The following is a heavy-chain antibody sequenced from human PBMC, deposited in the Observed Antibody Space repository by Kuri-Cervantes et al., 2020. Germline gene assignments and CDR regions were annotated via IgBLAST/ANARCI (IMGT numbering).Heavy chain of an antibody. CDR1: GFTFRYAW. J-gene: IGHJ4*02. Sequence: ETLSLTCAASGFTFRYAWMNWVRQAPGKGLEWVGRIKSKTDGGTTDYAAPVKGRFTISRDDSKSIAYLQINSLKTEDTAVYYCTRDSRPITFNFDYWGQGTLVTVSS. CDR3: TRDSRPITFNFDY. V-gene: IGHV3-15*01. D-gene: IGHD3-16*01. CDR2: IKSKTDGGTT.